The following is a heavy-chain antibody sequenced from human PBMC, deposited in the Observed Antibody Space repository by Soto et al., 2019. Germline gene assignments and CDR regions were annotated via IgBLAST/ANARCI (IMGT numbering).Heavy chain of an antibody. Sequence: TSETLSLTCAVSGGFITSHNWWSWVRQPPGKGLEWVGEIHPSGSTNYNPSLKTRVTILIDKSQSQFSLKLISVTAADTAVYFCGRVGDGTLSSGSWFDPWGQGIMVTVSS. CDR2: IHPSGST. V-gene: IGHV4-4*02. D-gene: IGHD3-10*01. CDR3: GRVGDGTLSSGSWFDP. J-gene: IGHJ5*02. CDR1: GGFITSHNW.